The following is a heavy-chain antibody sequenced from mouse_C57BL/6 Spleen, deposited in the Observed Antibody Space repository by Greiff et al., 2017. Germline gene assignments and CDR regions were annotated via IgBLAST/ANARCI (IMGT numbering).Heavy chain of an antibody. Sequence: VQLVESGPGLVQPSQSLSITCTVSGFSLTSYGVHWVRQSPGKGLEWLGVIWSGGSTDYNAAFISRLSISKDNSKSQVFFKMNSLQADDTAIYYCARKGRYDYEDYFDYWGQGTTLTVSS. CDR3: ARKGRYDYEDYFDY. V-gene: IGHV2-2*01. CDR2: IWSGGST. J-gene: IGHJ2*01. CDR1: GFSLTSYG. D-gene: IGHD2-4*01.